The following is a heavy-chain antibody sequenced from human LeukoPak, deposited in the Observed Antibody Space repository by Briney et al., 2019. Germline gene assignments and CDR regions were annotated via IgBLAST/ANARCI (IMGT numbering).Heavy chain of an antibody. D-gene: IGHD6-13*01. CDR1: GFTFSSYA. J-gene: IGHJ4*02. Sequence: GGSLRLSCAASGFTFSSYAMSWVRQAPGKGLEWVSAISGSGGSTYYADSVRGRFTISRDNSKNTLYLQMNSLRAEDTAVYYCAGYSSSWYGLNFDYWGQGTLVTVSS. CDR3: AGYSSSWYGLNFDY. V-gene: IGHV3-23*01. CDR2: ISGSGGST.